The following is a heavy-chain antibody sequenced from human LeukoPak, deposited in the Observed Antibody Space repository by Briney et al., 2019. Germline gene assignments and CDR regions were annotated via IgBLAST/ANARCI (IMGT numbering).Heavy chain of an antibody. J-gene: IGHJ4*02. CDR2: INHSGST. V-gene: IGHV4-34*01. D-gene: IGHD6-19*01. CDR3: ARGRRRSRVAGTRFDY. Sequence: SETLSLTCAVYGGSFSSYYWSWIRQPPGKGLEWIGEINHSGSTNYNPSLKSRVTISVDTSKNQFSLKLSSVTAADTAVYYCARGRRRSRVAGTRFDYWGQGTLVTVSS. CDR1: GGSFSSYY.